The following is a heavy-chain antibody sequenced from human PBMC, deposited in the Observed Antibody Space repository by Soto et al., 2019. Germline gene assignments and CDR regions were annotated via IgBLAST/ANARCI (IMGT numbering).Heavy chain of an antibody. D-gene: IGHD3-10*01. Sequence: GSLRLSCSASGFTFSGYWMTWVRQAPGKGLEWVANIKEDGSEKYYVDSVKGRFIISRDNPKNSLYLQMNSLRADDTAVYYCARPLYGSGSVWFDPWGQGTLVTRLL. CDR3: ARPLYGSGSVWFDP. J-gene: IGHJ5*02. CDR1: GFTFSGYW. V-gene: IGHV3-7*03. CDR2: IKEDGSEK.